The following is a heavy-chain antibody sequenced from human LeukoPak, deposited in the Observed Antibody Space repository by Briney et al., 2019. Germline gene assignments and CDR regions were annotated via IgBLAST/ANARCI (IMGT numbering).Heavy chain of an antibody. J-gene: IGHJ6*03. CDR3: ARDRGEMATISYYYMDV. CDR2: IIPILGMG. Sequence: SVTVSCKASGGTFSSYTISWVRQAPGQGVEGMGRIIPILGMGNYEQKFQGRVTITADKSTSTAYMELSSPRSEDTAVYYCARDRGEMATISYYYMDVWGKGTTVTVPS. D-gene: IGHD5-24*01. V-gene: IGHV1-69*04. CDR1: GGTFSSYT.